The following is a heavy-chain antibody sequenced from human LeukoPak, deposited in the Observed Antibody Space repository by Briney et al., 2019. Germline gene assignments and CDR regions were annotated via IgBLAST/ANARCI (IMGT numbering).Heavy chain of an antibody. Sequence: ASVKVSCKASGYTFTSYDINWVRQATGQGLEWMGWMNPNSGNTGYAQKFQGRVTMTRNTSISTAYMELSSLRSEDTAVYYCAREKGVRGARRYYYYGMDVWGQGTTVTVSS. V-gene: IGHV1-8*01. CDR1: GYTFTSYD. CDR3: AREKGVRGARRYYYYGMDV. J-gene: IGHJ6*02. CDR2: MNPNSGNT. D-gene: IGHD3-10*01.